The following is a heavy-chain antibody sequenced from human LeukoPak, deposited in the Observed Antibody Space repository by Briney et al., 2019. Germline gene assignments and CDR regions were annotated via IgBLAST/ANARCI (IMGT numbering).Heavy chain of an antibody. Sequence: SETLSLTCTVSGGSISSYYWSWIRQPPGKGLEWIGYIYYSGSTYYNPSLKSRVTISVDTSKNQFSLKLSSVTAADTAVYYCASVEMATIRIDYWGQGTLVTVSS. CDR3: ASVEMATIRIDY. V-gene: IGHV4-59*06. J-gene: IGHJ4*02. CDR2: IYYSGST. D-gene: IGHD5-24*01. CDR1: GGSISSYY.